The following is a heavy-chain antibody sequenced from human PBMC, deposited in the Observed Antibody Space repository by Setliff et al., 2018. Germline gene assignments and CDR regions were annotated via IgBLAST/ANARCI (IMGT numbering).Heavy chain of an antibody. CDR1: GYTFTSYG. J-gene: IGHJ4*02. D-gene: IGHD6-19*01. Sequence: ASVKVSCKASGYTFTSYGISWVRQAPGQGLEWMGYISAYNGHTNYAEKVQGGIAMTTDTSTNTAYMELRNLRSDDTAVYYCARDTPPRYTGYSDGWAPFDFWGQGTLVTVSS. CDR2: ISAYNGHT. CDR3: ARDTPPRYTGYSDGWAPFDF. V-gene: IGHV1-18*01.